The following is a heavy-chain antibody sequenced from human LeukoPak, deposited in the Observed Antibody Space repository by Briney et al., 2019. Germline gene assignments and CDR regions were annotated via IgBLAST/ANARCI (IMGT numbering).Heavy chain of an antibody. J-gene: IGHJ4*02. Sequence: GGSLSLSCAASGFTFSSYGMHWVRQAPGKGLEWVAVISYDGSNKYYADSVKGRFTISRDNSKNTLYLQMNSLRAEDTAVYYCAREDYDSSGTLDYWGQGTLVTVSS. CDR3: AREDYDSSGTLDY. CDR2: ISYDGSNK. CDR1: GFTFSSYG. D-gene: IGHD3-22*01. V-gene: IGHV3-30*03.